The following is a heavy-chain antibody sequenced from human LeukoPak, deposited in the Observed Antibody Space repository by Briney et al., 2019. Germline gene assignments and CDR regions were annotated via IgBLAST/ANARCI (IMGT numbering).Heavy chain of an antibody. CDR1: RFSISSGYY. V-gene: IGHV4-38-2*02. D-gene: IGHD2-15*01. CDR2: IYHSGST. CDR3: ARGVGPEFDY. J-gene: IGHJ4*02. Sequence: SETLSLTCTVCRFSISSGYYWGWIRQPPGRGLEWIGSIYHSGSTYYNPSLKSRVTISVDTSKNQFSLKLSSVTAADTAVYYCARGVGPEFDYWGQGTLVTVSS.